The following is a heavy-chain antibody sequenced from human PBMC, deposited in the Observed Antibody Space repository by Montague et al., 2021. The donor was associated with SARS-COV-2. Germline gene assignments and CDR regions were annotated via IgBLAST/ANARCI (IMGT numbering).Heavy chain of an antibody. Sequence: SETLSLTCAVSGGSISSSNWWSWVRQPPGKGLGWIGDIYHSGSTNYNPSLKSRVTISVAKSKNQFSLQLSSVTAADTAVYYWARGQTHGDYFYGMDVWGQGTTVTVSS. J-gene: IGHJ6*02. CDR2: IYHSGST. D-gene: IGHD4-17*01. CDR1: GGSISSSNW. CDR3: ARGQTHGDYFYGMDV. V-gene: IGHV4-4*02.